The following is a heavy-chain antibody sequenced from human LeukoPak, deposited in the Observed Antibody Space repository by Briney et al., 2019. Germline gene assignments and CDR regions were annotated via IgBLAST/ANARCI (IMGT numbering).Heavy chain of an antibody. Sequence: GGSLRLSCAASGFTFSNYAMSWVRQAPGKGLEWVSGISGGGGNSDYADSVKGRFTISRDNSKNTLYLQVDSLRAEDTAVYYCAKDDYGDYVWYFDYWGQGTLVTVSS. V-gene: IGHV3-23*01. CDR3: AKDDYGDYVWYFDY. J-gene: IGHJ4*02. CDR2: ISGGGGNS. D-gene: IGHD4-17*01. CDR1: GFTFSNYA.